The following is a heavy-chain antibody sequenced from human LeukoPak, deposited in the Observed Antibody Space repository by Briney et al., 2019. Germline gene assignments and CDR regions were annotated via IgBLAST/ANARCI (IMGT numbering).Heavy chain of an antibody. CDR2: ISWNSGSI. J-gene: IGHJ4*02. Sequence: GRSLRLSCAASGFTFDDYAMHWVRQGPGKGLERVSGISWNSGSIGYADSVKGRFTISRDNAKNSLYLQMNRLRAEDTALYYFEKDICSSTGCHEFYYWGQGTLVTVSS. CDR3: EKDICSSTGCHEFYY. V-gene: IGHV3-9*01. CDR1: GFTFDDYA. D-gene: IGHD2-2*01.